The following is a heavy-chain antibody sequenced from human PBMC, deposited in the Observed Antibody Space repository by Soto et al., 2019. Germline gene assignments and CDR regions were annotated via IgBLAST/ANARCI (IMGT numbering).Heavy chain of an antibody. CDR2: IYYSGST. CDR3: ASYGSGSYYPTTFDY. V-gene: IGHV4-31*03. CDR1: GGSISSSGYN. D-gene: IGHD3-10*01. Sequence: QVQLQESGPGLVKPSQTLSLTCTVSGGSISSSGYNWSWIRQHPGKGLEWIGYIYYSGSTYYNPSLKSRVTISVDTSQNQCSLKLSSVTAADTAVYFCASYGSGSYYPTTFDYWGQGTLVTVSS. J-gene: IGHJ4*02.